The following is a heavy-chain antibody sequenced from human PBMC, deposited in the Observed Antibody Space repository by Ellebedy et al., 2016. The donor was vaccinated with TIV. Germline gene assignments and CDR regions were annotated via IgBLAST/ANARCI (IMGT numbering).Heavy chain of an antibody. V-gene: IGHV1-24*01. Sequence: ASVKVSCKVSGYTLTDLSMHWVRQAPGKGLEWMGGFDPEDGETIYAQKFQGRVTMTEDTSTDTAYMELSSLRSDDTAVYYCAREAATVTTSCMDVWGQGTTVTVSS. CDR3: AREAATVTTSCMDV. CDR1: GYTLTDLS. D-gene: IGHD4-17*01. CDR2: FDPEDGET. J-gene: IGHJ6*02.